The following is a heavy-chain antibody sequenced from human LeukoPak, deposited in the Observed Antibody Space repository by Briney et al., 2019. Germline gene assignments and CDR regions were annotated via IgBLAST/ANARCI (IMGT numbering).Heavy chain of an antibody. V-gene: IGHV4-39*07. CDR3: ARVHYGPYYFDY. CDR2: IYYSGST. D-gene: IGHD3-10*01. CDR1: GGSISSSSYY. Sequence: SETLSLTCTVSGGSISSSSYYWGWIRQPPGKGLEWIGSIYYSGSTYYNPSLKSRVTISVDTSKNQFSLKLSSVTAADTAVYYCARVHYGPYYFDYWGQGTLVTVSS. J-gene: IGHJ4*02.